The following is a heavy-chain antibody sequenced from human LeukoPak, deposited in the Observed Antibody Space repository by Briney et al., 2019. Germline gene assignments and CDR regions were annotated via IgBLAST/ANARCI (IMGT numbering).Heavy chain of an antibody. D-gene: IGHD3-22*01. CDR1: GFIVSSNY. J-gene: IGHJ6*02. CDR3: ARWPDYFDTSRYYYGMDV. CDR2: IYNSGAT. V-gene: IGHV3-53*01. Sequence: RPGGSLRLSCAASGFIVSSNYMNWVRQAPGKGLEWVAVIYNSGATYYADSVKGRFTISRDNSKNTLFLQMSSLRAEDTAVYYCARWPDYFDTSRYYYGMDVWGQGTAVTVSS.